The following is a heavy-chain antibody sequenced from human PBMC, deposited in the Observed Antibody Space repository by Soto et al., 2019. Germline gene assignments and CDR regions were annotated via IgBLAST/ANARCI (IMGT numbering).Heavy chain of an antibody. J-gene: IGHJ6*02. V-gene: IGHV1-3*01. D-gene: IGHD2-2*01. CDR1: GYSFTKYG. CDR2: INPGNGDT. CDR3: ARTDCSSTSCYNYYYYGMDV. Sequence: GASVKVSWKTSGYSFTKYGLHWVRQAPGQRLEWMGWINPGNGDTKYSQKFQGRVTITRDTSATTAYMELSSLRSEDSAVFYCARTDCSSTSCYNYYYYGMDVWGQGTTVTVSS.